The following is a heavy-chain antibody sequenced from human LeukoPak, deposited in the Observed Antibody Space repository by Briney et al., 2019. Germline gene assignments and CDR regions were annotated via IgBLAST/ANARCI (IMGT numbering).Heavy chain of an antibody. D-gene: IGHD5-18*01. Sequence: SETLSLTCSVSGYSVSSGYYWGWIRQPPGKGLEWIGSIYHTGSTYYNPSLKSRVTISVDTSKNQFSLKLSSVTAADTAVYYCARLNDPYSYGSLFYYGMDVWGQGTTVTVSS. V-gene: IGHV4-38-2*01. J-gene: IGHJ6*02. CDR2: IYHTGST. CDR1: GYSVSSGYY. CDR3: ARLNDPYSYGSLFYYGMDV.